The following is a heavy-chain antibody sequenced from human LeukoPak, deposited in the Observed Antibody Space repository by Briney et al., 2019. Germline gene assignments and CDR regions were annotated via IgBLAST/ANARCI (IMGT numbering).Heavy chain of an antibody. D-gene: IGHD2-15*01. J-gene: IGHJ4*02. Sequence: SETLSLTCTVSVGSISSYYWSWIRQPPGKGLEWIGYIYYSGSTNYSPSLQSRVTISVDPSNNQFSLKLSSVTAADTAVYYCARGGGSNYPFDYWGQGTLVTVSS. CDR3: ARGGGSNYPFDY. CDR2: IYYSGST. CDR1: VGSISSYY. V-gene: IGHV4-59*01.